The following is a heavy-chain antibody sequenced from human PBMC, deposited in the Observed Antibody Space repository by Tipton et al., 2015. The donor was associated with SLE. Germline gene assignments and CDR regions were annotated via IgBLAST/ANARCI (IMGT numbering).Heavy chain of an antibody. CDR1: GASFSDYY. J-gene: IGHJ4*02. CDR2: FIHSETT. Sequence: TLSLTCAVDGASFSDYYWMWVRQPPGKGLEWIGEFIHSETTNYNPPLKSRVTISVDTSKNELSLRMTSVTAADTAVYYCAREPSDHGYFDYWGQGTLVTVSS. D-gene: IGHD1-14*01. CDR3: AREPSDHGYFDY. V-gene: IGHV4-34*12.